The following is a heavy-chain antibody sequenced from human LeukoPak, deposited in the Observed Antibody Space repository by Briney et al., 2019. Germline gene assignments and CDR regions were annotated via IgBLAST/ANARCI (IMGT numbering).Heavy chain of an antibody. CDR2: IKQDETEK. V-gene: IGHV3-7*03. Sequence: PGGSLRLSCTASGFTFSNFWMGWAPQAPGKGLEWVANIKQDETEKFYLGSVKGRFTISRDNAKNSLFLQMNSLRAEDTAVYYCARAMDCWGRGTLVTVSS. D-gene: IGHD2-2*01. CDR1: GFTFSNFW. J-gene: IGHJ4*02. CDR3: ARAMDC.